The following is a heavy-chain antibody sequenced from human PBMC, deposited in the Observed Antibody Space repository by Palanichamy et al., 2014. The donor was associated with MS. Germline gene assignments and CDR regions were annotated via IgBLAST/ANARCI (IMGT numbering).Heavy chain of an antibody. CDR1: GYTFTSYA. J-gene: IGHJ6*02. D-gene: IGHD2-15*01. Sequence: QVQLVQSGAEVKKPGASVKVSCKASGYTFTSYAMHWVRQAPGQRLEWMGWINAGNGNTKYSQKFQGRVTITRNTSASTAYVELSSLRSEDTAVYYCARQGGYYYGMDVWGQGTTVTVSS. CDR3: ARQGGYYYGMDV. V-gene: IGHV1-3*01. CDR2: INAGNGNT.